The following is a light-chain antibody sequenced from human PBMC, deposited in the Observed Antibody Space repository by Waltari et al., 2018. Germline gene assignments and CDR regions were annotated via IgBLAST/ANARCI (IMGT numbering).Light chain of an antibody. Sequence: SSELTQDPAVSVALGQTVRITCQGESLRRSYASWYQQKPGQATVLVMYGHKKRPSGIPDRFSGSSSGDTSSSTITGTQAEDEADYYCNSRDSSGKVLFGGGTKLTVL. CDR2: GHK. CDR3: NSRDSSGKVL. J-gene: IGLJ3*02. CDR1: SLRRSY. V-gene: IGLV3-19*01.